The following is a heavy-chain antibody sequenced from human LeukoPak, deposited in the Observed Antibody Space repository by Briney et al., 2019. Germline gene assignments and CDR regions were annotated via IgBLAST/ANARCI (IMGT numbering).Heavy chain of an antibody. CDR3: AREYSSSSGDAFDI. V-gene: IGHV3-21*01. J-gene: IGHJ3*02. CDR1: GFTFKNSW. Sequence: GGSLRLSCAASGFTFKNSWMSWVRQAPGKGLEWVSSISSSSSYIYYADSVKGRFTISRDNAKNSLYLQMNSLRAEDTAVYYCAREYSSSSGDAFDIWGQGTMVTVSS. D-gene: IGHD6-6*01. CDR2: ISSSSSYI.